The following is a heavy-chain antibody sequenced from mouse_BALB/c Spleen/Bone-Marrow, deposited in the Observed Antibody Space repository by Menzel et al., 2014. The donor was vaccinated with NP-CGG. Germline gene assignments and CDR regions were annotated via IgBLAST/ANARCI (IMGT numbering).Heavy chain of an antibody. CDR2: IDPANGNT. J-gene: IGHJ3*01. CDR3: ARDVYRYSWFVY. D-gene: IGHD2-14*01. CDR1: GFNIKDNY. V-gene: IGHV14-3*02. Sequence: DVQLQESGAELVKPGASVKLSCTASGFNIKDNYMHWVKQRPEQGLEWLGRIDPANGNTTYDPKFQGKATITADTSSNTAYLQLRSLTSEDTAVYYGARDVYRYSWFVYWRQWTLVTVSA.